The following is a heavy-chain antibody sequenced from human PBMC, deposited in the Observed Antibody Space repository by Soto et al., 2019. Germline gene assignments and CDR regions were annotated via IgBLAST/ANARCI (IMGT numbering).Heavy chain of an antibody. CDR3: ARHFVAVVIKGWGY. CDR1: GGSISSYY. D-gene: IGHD3-22*01. V-gene: IGHV4-59*08. J-gene: IGHJ4*02. CDR2: TYYSGNT. Sequence: SETLSLTCXVSGGSISSYYWSWIRQPPGKGLEWIGNTYYSGNTNYNPSLKSRVTISVDTSKNQFSLKLISVTAADTAVYYCARHFVAVVIKGWGYWGQGTLVTVSS.